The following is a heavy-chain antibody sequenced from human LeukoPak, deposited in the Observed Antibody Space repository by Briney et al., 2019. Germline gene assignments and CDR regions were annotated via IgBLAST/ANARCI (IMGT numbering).Heavy chain of an antibody. CDR1: GGSLSSYY. Sequence: SETLSLSCTVSGGSLSSYYWSWVRESPGPGLEGIGHIYYSGSTNYTPSLPGRVTVSVDTSRKQSSLKLSSVTAAETALYYCARNYDGSGYPSFAYWGQGTLVTVSS. V-gene: IGHV4-59*01. CDR2: IYYSGST. D-gene: IGHD3-22*01. CDR3: ARNYDGSGYPSFAY. J-gene: IGHJ4*02.